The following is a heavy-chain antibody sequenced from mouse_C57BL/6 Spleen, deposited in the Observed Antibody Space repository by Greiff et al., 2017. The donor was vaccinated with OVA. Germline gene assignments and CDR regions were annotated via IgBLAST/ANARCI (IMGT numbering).Heavy chain of an antibody. J-gene: IGHJ4*01. Sequence: QVQLQQPGAELVKPGASVKMSCKASGYTFTSYWITWVKQRPGQGLEWIGDIYPGSGSTNYNEKFKSKATLTVDTSSSTAYMQLSSLTSEDSAVYYCAPIYYGNSYAMDYWGQGTSVTVSS. D-gene: IGHD2-1*01. CDR1: GYTFTSYW. V-gene: IGHV1-55*01. CDR3: APIYYGNSYAMDY. CDR2: IYPGSGST.